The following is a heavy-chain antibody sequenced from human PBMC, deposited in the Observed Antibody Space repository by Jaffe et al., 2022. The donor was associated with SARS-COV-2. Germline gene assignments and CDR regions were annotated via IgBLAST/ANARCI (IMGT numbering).Heavy chain of an antibody. CDR3: ARQGGSSWPYYYMDV. CDR1: GYSFTTYW. V-gene: IGHV5-51*01. J-gene: IGHJ6*03. CDR2: IYPSDSDT. D-gene: IGHD6-13*01. Sequence: EVQLVQSGAEVKKPGESLKISCKGSGYSFTTYWIGWVRQMPGKGLEWMGIIYPSDSDTRYSPSFQGQVTISADKSINTAYLQWSSLEASDTAIYYCARQGGSSWPYYYMDVWGNGTTVTVSS.